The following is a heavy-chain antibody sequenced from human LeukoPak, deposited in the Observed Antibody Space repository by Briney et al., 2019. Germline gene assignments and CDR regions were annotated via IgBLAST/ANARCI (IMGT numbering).Heavy chain of an antibody. Sequence: KTSETLSLTCAVYGGSFSGYYWSWIRQPPGKGLEWIGEINHSGSTNYNPSLKSRVTISVDTSKNQFSLKLSSVTAADTAVYYCARMSSDWYVHYYYGMDVWGQGTTVTVSS. CDR1: GGSFSGYY. V-gene: IGHV4-34*01. CDR3: ARMSSDWYVHYYYGMDV. J-gene: IGHJ6*02. CDR2: INHSGST. D-gene: IGHD6-19*01.